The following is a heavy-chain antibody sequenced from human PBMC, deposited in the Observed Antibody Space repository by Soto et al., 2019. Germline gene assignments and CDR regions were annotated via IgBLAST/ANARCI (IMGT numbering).Heavy chain of an antibody. CDR3: AREARLGYSYGPGHDAFDI. J-gene: IGHJ3*02. V-gene: IGHV1-69*13. D-gene: IGHD5-18*01. CDR2: IIPIFGTA. CDR1: GGTFSSYA. Sequence: SVKVSCKASGGTFSSYAISWVRQAPGQGLEWMGGIIPIFGTADYAQKFQGRVTITADESTSTAYMELSSLRSEDTAVCYCAREARLGYSYGPGHDAFDIWGQGTMVTVSS.